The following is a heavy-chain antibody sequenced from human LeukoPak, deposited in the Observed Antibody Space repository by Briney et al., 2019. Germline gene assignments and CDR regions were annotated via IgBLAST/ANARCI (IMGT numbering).Heavy chain of an antibody. Sequence: GGSLRLSCAASGFTFSSYSMNWVRQAPGKGLEWVSVIYSGGSTYYADSVEGRFTVSRDNSKNTLYLEMKSLRADDTAVYYCARGLHPRLTGYFDYWGQGTAVTVSS. CDR1: GFTFSSYS. CDR2: IYSGGST. V-gene: IGHV3-53*01. CDR3: ARGLHPRLTGYFDY. D-gene: IGHD3-16*01. J-gene: IGHJ4*02.